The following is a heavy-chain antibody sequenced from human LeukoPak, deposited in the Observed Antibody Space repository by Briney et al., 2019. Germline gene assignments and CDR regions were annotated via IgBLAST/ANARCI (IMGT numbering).Heavy chain of an antibody. CDR1: GFTFSSYA. V-gene: IGHV3-23*01. Sequence: GGSLRLSCAASGFTFSSYALSWVRQAPGKGLEWVSAISGSGGTTYYADSVKGRFTISRDNSKNTLYLQMNSLRAEDTAVYYCASHVVVATIDTDYWGQGTLVTVSS. CDR2: ISGSGGTT. CDR3: ASHVVVATIDTDY. D-gene: IGHD5-24*01. J-gene: IGHJ4*02.